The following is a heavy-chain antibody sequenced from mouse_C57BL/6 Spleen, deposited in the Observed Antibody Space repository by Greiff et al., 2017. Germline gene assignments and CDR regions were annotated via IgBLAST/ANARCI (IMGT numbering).Heavy chain of an antibody. Sequence: EVKVEESGEGLVKPGGSLKLSCAASGFTFSSYAMSWVRQTPEKRLEWVAYISSGGDYIYYADTVKGRFTISRDNARNTLYLQMSSLKSEDTAMYYCTRDYNSLFDYWGQGTTLTVSS. D-gene: IGHD1-3*01. CDR1: GFTFSSYA. V-gene: IGHV5-9-1*02. J-gene: IGHJ2*01. CDR2: ISSGGDYI. CDR3: TRDYNSLFDY.